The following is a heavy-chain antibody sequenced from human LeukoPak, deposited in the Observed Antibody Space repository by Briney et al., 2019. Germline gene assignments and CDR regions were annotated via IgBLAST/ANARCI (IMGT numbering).Heavy chain of an antibody. Sequence: SETLSPTCSVSDDSITMSSWTWIRNPPGKGLEWIGYVDHTGSPTINPSLNGRVRISRETPKNLFSLSLTSVPPPAPLVYFCARGRGSSSTWYSTYHYYFFMDVWGKGTTVSVSS. CDR1: DDSITMSS. CDR3: ARGRGSSSTWYSTYHYYFFMDV. D-gene: IGHD1-1*01. V-gene: IGHV4-59*01. CDR2: VDHTGSP. J-gene: IGHJ6*03.